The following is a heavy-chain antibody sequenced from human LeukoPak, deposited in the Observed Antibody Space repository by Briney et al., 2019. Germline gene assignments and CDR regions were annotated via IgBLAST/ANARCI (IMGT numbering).Heavy chain of an antibody. D-gene: IGHD3-22*01. CDR2: IKQDGSEK. V-gene: IGHV3-7*01. CDR3: ARDSPFYYDSSGYFDY. J-gene: IGHJ4*02. Sequence: GGSLRLSCAASGFTFSSYGMHWVRQAPGKGLEWVANIKQDGSEKYYVDSVKGRFTISRDNAKNSLYLQMNSLRAEDTAVYYCARDSPFYYDSSGYFDYWGQGTLVTVSS. CDR1: GFTFSSYG.